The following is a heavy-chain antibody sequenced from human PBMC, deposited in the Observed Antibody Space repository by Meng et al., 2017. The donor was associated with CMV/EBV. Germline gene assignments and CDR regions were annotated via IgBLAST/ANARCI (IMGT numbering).Heavy chain of an antibody. CDR1: GFSLSTSGVG. CDR3: AHLDTAKLHFDY. CDR2: IYWDDDK. J-gene: IGHJ4*02. D-gene: IGHD5-18*01. Sequence: HITCKESGPTLVKPTQTLTLTCTFSGFSLSTSGVGVGWIRQPPGKALEWLALIYWDDDKRHSPSLKSRLTITKDTSKNQVVLTMTNMDPVDTATYYCAHLDTAKLHFDYWGQGTLVTVSS. V-gene: IGHV2-5*02.